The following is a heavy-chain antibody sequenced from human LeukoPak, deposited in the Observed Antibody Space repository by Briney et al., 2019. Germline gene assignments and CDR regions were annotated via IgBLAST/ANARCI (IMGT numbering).Heavy chain of an antibody. J-gene: IGHJ4*02. CDR2: IWYDGSNK. V-gene: IGHV3-33*08. CDR1: GFTFSSYA. CDR3: AREPQGYFDY. Sequence: PGGSLRLSCAASGFTFSSYAMSWVRQAPGKGLEWVAIIWYDGSNKYYADSVKGRFTISRDNSKNTLYLQMNSLRAEDTAVYYCAREPQGYFDYWGQGTLVTVSS.